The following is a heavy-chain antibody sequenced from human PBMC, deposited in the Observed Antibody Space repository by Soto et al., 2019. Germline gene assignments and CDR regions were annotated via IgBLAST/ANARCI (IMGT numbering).Heavy chain of an antibody. J-gene: IGHJ4*02. V-gene: IGHV4-59*01. Sequence: PSETLSLTCTVSGGSLSGYYWSWIRQPPGKGLEWIGDFYSSGSPHHNPSLKNRVSISEDRSKNEFSLKLSSVTAAGTAIYYCAREFYYDSSGIGFDSWGQGTLVTVSS. CDR3: AREFYYDSSGIGFDS. CDR1: GGSLSGYY. D-gene: IGHD3-22*01. CDR2: FYSSGSP.